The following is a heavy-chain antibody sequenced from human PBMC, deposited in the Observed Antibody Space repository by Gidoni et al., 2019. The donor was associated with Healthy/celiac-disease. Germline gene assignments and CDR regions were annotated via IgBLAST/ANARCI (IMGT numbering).Heavy chain of an antibody. CDR2: ISYDGSNK. Sequence: QVQLVDSGRGVVQPGRSLRLSCAASGFTFSSYAMHWVRQAPGKGLEWVAVISYDGSNKYYVDSVKGRFTISRDISKNTLYLQMNSLRAEDTAVYYCARDRLRFLSGGAVDYWGQGTLVTVSS. CDR1: GFTFSSYA. CDR3: ARDRLRFLSGGAVDY. J-gene: IGHJ4*02. D-gene: IGHD3-3*01. V-gene: IGHV3-30-3*01.